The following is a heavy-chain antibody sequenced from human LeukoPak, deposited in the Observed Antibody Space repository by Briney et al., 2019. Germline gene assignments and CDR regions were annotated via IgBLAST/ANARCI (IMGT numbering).Heavy chain of an antibody. CDR1: GFTFSSYS. CDR3: AKDTSIGKYCTSGVCSPFDY. J-gene: IGHJ4*02. CDR2: ISDSGDYT. V-gene: IGHV3-23*01. D-gene: IGHD2-8*01. Sequence: GGSLRLSCAGSGFTFSSYSMSWVRQAPGKGLEGVSAISDSGDYTYYADSVKGRFTIYRDNSKNTLYLNVNSLRDEDTAVYYCAKDTSIGKYCTSGVCSPFDYWGQGTLVTVSS.